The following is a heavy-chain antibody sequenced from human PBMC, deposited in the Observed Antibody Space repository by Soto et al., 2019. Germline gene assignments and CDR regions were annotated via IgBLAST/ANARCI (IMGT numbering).Heavy chain of an antibody. CDR2: INSDGSST. J-gene: IGHJ3*02. CDR1: GFTFSSYW. CDR3: AKDRIRPGEDAFDI. D-gene: IGHD3-16*01. Sequence: VQLVESGGGLVQPGGSLRLSCAASGFTFSSYWMHWVRQAPGKGLVWVSRINSDGSSTSYADSVKGRFTISRDNAKNTLYLQMNSLRAEDTAVYYCAKDRIRPGEDAFDIWGQGTMVTVSS. V-gene: IGHV3-74*01.